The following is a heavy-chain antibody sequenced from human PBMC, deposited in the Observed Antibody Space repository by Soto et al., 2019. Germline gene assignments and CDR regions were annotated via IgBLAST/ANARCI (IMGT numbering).Heavy chain of an antibody. CDR1: GFTSSTFA. J-gene: IGHJ5*02. CDR3: VRGSSCSNGVRHNLGYFGP. V-gene: IGHV3-33*01. Sequence: QVQLVESGGGVVQSGRSLTLSCTASGFTSSTFALHWVRQAPGKGLEWVAIIWSDGNDKYYADSVKGRFTISSDYSKNTLSLEMNSLRDEDTAVYYCVRGSSCSNGVRHNLGYFGPWGQGTLVTVSS. CDR2: IWSDGNDK. D-gene: IGHD2-8*01.